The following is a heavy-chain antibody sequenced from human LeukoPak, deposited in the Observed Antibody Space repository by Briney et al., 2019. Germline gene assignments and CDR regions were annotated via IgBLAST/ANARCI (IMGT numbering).Heavy chain of an antibody. D-gene: IGHD3-22*01. CDR3: ARSPPRDYDRDSPYYMDV. J-gene: IGHJ6*03. CDR1: GDSVSSNSAA. V-gene: IGHV6-1*01. CDR2: TYYRSKWYN. Sequence: SQTLSLTCAISGDSVSSNSAAWNWIRQSPSRGLEWLGRTYYRSKWYNDYAVSVKSRITINPDASKNQFSLQLNSVTPEDTAVYYCARSPPRDYDRDSPYYMDVWSKGTTVTVSS.